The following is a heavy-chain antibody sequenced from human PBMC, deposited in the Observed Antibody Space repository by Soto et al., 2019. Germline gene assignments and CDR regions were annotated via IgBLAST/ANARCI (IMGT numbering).Heavy chain of an antibody. Sequence: PGGSLRLSCAASGFTFSSYAMSWVRQAPGKGLEWVSAISGSGGSTYYADSVKGRFTISRDNSKNTLYLQMNSLRAEETAVYYCAKVKSLVDYDRKAFDYWGQGTLVTVSS. CDR3: AKVKSLVDYDRKAFDY. V-gene: IGHV3-23*01. D-gene: IGHD4-17*01. J-gene: IGHJ4*02. CDR2: ISGSGGST. CDR1: GFTFSSYA.